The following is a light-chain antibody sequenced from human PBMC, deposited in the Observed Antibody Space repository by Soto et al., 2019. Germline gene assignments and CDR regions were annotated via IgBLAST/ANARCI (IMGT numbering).Light chain of an antibody. CDR2: EVS. CDR1: STDFVSYNR. Sequence: QSALTQPPSVSGSPGQSVTISCTGTSTDFVSYNRVSWYQQPPGTAPKLMIYEVSKRPSGVPDRFSGSKSGNTASLTISGLQAADEADYYCQSYDSSLTGSVFGTGTK. J-gene: IGLJ1*01. V-gene: IGLV2-18*02. CDR3: QSYDSSLTGSV.